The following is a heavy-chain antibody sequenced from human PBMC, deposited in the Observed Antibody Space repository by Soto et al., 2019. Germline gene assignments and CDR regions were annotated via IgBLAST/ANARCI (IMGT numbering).Heavy chain of an antibody. D-gene: IGHD1-26*01. CDR1: GGSISSYY. Sequence: SETLSLTCTVSGGSISSYYWSWIRQPPGKGLEWIGYIYYSGSTNYNPSLKSRVTISVDTSKNQFSLKLSSVTAADTAVYYCASTSGSFDGRDAFDIWGQGTMVTVSS. CDR2: IYYSGST. J-gene: IGHJ3*02. CDR3: ASTSGSFDGRDAFDI. V-gene: IGHV4-59*01.